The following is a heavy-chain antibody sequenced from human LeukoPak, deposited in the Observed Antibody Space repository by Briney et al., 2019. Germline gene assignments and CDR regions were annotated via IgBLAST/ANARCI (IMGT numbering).Heavy chain of an antibody. V-gene: IGHV3-53*01. J-gene: IGHJ4*02. Sequence: GGSLRLSCAASGFTVSSNYMSWVRQAPGKGLEWVSVICSGGSTYYADSVKGRFTISRDNSKNTLYLQMNSLRAEDTAVYYCARDHDYGDYFDYWGQGTLVTVSS. CDR3: ARDHDYGDYFDY. CDR2: ICSGGST. D-gene: IGHD4-17*01. CDR1: GFTVSSNY.